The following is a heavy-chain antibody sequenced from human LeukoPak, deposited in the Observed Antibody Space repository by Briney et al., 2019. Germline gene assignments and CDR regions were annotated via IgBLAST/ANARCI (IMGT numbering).Heavy chain of an antibody. Sequence: PGGSLRLSCAASGFTFSSYAAHWVRQAPGKGLEWVAAISYDGSNKYYADSVRGRFTISRDNSKNTLDLQMNSLRAEDTAMYYCARAEFYYDSSGYSTDYWGQGTLVTVSS. J-gene: IGHJ4*02. D-gene: IGHD3-22*01. CDR3: ARAEFYYDSSGYSTDY. CDR1: GFTFSSYA. CDR2: ISYDGSNK. V-gene: IGHV3-30*01.